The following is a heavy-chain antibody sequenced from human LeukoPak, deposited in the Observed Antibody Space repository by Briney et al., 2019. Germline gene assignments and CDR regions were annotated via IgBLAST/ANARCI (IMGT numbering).Heavy chain of an antibody. V-gene: IGHV4-59*01. CDR2: IYYSGST. CDR1: GGSISSYY. CDR3: ARLSIHCSGGSCYSVFGFDP. J-gene: IGHJ5*02. Sequence: SETLSLTCTVSGGSISSYYWSWIRQPPAKGLEWIGYIYYSGSTNYNPSLKSRVTISVDTSKNQFSLKLSSVTAADTAVYYCARLSIHCSGGSCYSVFGFDPWGQGTLVTVSS. D-gene: IGHD2-15*01.